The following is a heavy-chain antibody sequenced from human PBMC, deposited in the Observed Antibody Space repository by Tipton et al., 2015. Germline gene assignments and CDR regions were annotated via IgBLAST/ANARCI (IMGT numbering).Heavy chain of an antibody. V-gene: IGHV3-11*04. CDR1: GFIFTDYY. CDR3: AREGSGWYGADY. D-gene: IGHD6-19*01. J-gene: IGHJ4*02. CDR2: ISTNSRTI. Sequence: SLRLSCAASGFIFTDYYMSWLRQAPGKGLEWLSYISTNSRTIYYIDSVKGRFTISRDNAKNSLYLQMNSLRAEDTAVYYCAREGSGWYGADYWGQGTLVTVSS.